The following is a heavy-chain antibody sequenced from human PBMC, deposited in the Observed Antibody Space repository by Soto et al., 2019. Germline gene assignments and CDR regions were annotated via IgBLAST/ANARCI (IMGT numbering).Heavy chain of an antibody. CDR3: ARAMVRGVISGMDV. D-gene: IGHD3-10*01. CDR1: GYTFTSYY. J-gene: IGHJ6*02. CDR2: INPSGGST. Sequence: GAXVKVSCKASGYTFTSYYIHWVRQAPGQGLEWMGIINPSGGSTSNTQKFQGRVTMTRDASTSTVYMELSSLRSEDTAVYYCARAMVRGVISGMDVWGQGATVTVSS. V-gene: IGHV1-46*01.